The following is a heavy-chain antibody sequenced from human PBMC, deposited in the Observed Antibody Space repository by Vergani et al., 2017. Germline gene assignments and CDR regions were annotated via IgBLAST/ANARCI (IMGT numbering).Heavy chain of an antibody. CDR2: IDPSDSYT. D-gene: IGHD1-14*01. CDR1: GYSFTSYW. Sequence: VQLVQSGAEVKKPGESLRISCKGSGYSFTSYWLSWVRQMPGKGLEWMGRIDPSDSYTNYSPSFQGHVTISADKSISTAYLQWSSLKASDTAMYYCARHWWPGPRKEHLNQKGMDVWGQGP. CDR3: ARHWWPGPRKEHLNQKGMDV. V-gene: IGHV5-10-1*01. J-gene: IGHJ6*01.